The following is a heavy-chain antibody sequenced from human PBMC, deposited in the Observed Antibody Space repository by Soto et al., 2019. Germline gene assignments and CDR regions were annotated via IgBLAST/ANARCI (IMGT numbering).Heavy chain of an antibody. V-gene: IGHV3-23*01. CDR2: ISDSGGRT. CDR1: GFTFSTYA. Sequence: GGSLRLSCAASGFTFSTYAMSWVRQAPGKGLEWVSTISDSGGRTYYAASVKGRFTISRDNSKNTLYLLMNSLSAEDTALYYCAKFHGSGTYYNFPDYWGQGTLVTVSS. D-gene: IGHD3-10*01. J-gene: IGHJ4*02. CDR3: AKFHGSGTYYNFPDY.